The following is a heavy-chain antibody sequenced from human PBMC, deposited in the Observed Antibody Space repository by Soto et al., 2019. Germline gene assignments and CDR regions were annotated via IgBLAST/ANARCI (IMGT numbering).Heavy chain of an antibody. CDR1: GGTFSSYA. CDR3: ARHVLAAGYCYGMDG. CDR2: IIPIFGTA. V-gene: IGHV1-69*12. D-gene: IGHD2-2*01. Sequence: QVQLVQSGAEVKKPGSSVKVSCKASGGTFSSYAISWVRQAPGQGLEWMGGIIPIFGTANYAQKFQGRVTITANEPTSTAYMELRSLRSEDMALYYCARHVLAAGYCYGMDGWGQGTTVTVSS. J-gene: IGHJ6*02.